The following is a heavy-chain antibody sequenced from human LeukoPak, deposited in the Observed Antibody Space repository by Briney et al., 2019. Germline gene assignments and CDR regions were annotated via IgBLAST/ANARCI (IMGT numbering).Heavy chain of an antibody. Sequence: PSETLSLTCSVSGYSINSGYYWGWIRQPPGKGLEWIGSVYHSGRTNYDPSLKGRVTISVDTSKNQFSLKLSSVTAADTAVYYCARGRWVTIFGVVIMAVPYFDYWGQGTLVTVSS. D-gene: IGHD3-3*01. V-gene: IGHV4-38-2*02. J-gene: IGHJ4*02. CDR2: VYHSGRT. CDR3: ARGRWVTIFGVVIMAVPYFDY. CDR1: GYSINSGYY.